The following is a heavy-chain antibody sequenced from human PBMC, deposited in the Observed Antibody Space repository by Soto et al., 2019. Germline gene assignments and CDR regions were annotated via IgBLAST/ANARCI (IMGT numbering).Heavy chain of an antibody. CDR1: GGSISSVGYY. D-gene: IGHD3-22*01. CDR2: IYHGWRT. V-gene: IGHV4-39*02. Sequence: PSQTLSLTYGVSGGSISSVGYYWAWLRQPPGKVLGRIGSIYHGWRTYYNPSLNSRVTLSLDMTNNHVSLILNSVTAADTAVYYCARVGHWVPYYYDSSPYTFENWFDPWGQGTLVTVSS. CDR3: ARVGHWVPYYYDSSPYTFENWFDP. J-gene: IGHJ5*02.